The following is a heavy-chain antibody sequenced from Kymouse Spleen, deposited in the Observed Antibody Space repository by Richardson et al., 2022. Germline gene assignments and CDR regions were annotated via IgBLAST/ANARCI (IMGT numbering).Heavy chain of an antibody. Sequence: QVQLVESGGGVVQPGRSLRLSCAASGFTFSSYGMHWVRQAPGKGLEWVAVIWYDGSNKYYADSVKGRFTISRDNSKNTLYLQMNSLRAEDTAVYYCARDREQWLVPYFDYWGQGTLVTVSS. CDR1: GFTFSSYG. J-gene: IGHJ4*02. CDR2: IWYDGSNK. V-gene: IGHV3-33*01. D-gene: IGHD6-19*01. CDR3: ARDREQWLVPYFDY.